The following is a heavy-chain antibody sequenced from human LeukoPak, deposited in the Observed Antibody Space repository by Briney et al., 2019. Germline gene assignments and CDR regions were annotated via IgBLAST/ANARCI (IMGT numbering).Heavy chain of an antibody. Sequence: ASVKVSCQLSGYTFTDFYLNWVRKAPGQGLEWMGWINPYSGATINAQRFQGRVTLTWDTSIGTAYMELTRLTSDDTAVYYCATGSITHTRDPWGQRTLVTVSS. V-gene: IGHV1-2*02. J-gene: IGHJ5*02. CDR3: ATGSITHTRDP. D-gene: IGHD6-6*01. CDR1: GYTFTDFY. CDR2: INPYSGAT.